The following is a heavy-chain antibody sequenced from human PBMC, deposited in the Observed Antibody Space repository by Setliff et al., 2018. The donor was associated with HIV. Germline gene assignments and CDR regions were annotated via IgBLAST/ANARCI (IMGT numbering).Heavy chain of an antibody. CDR3: ARAMRGVVVTNMYYYYGMDV. Sequence: SETLSLTCTVSGYSISSGYYWGWIRQPPGKGLEWIGSIYHSGSTYYNPSLKSRVTISVDTSKNQFSLELSSVTAADTAVYYCARAMRGVVVTNMYYYYGMDVWGQGTTVTVSS. J-gene: IGHJ6*02. D-gene: IGHD2-21*02. V-gene: IGHV4-38-2*02. CDR2: IYHSGST. CDR1: GYSISSGYY.